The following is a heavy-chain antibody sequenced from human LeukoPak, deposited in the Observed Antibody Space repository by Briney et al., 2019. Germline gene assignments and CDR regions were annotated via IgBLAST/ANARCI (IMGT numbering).Heavy chain of an antibody. CDR2: LYHSGST. CDR3: ASGSRDRGRTSYYYYYYMDV. D-gene: IGHD1-26*01. CDR1: VGSISSSNW. Sequence: SETLSLTCAVSVGSISSSNWWSWVRQPPGKGLEWIGELYHSGSTNYNPSLKSRVTISVDKSKNQFSLKLSSVTAADTAVYYCASGSRDRGRTSYYYYYYMDVWGKGTTVTVSS. J-gene: IGHJ6*03. V-gene: IGHV4-4*02.